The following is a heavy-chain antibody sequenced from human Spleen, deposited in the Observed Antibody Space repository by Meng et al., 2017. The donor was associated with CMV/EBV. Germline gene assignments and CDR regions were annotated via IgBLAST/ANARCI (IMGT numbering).Heavy chain of an antibody. CDR2: VNPNSGDT. Sequence: ASVKVSCKASGYCFTDYYMHLVRQAPGQGLEWMGWVNPNSGDTDYAQKFQGRDTMTRDTWVTTAYMELSRLTSDDAAVYYCATAQLLYGMDVWGQGTTVTVSS. CDR3: ATAQLLYGMDV. J-gene: IGHJ6*02. V-gene: IGHV1-2*02. D-gene: IGHD1-1*01. CDR1: GYCFTDYY.